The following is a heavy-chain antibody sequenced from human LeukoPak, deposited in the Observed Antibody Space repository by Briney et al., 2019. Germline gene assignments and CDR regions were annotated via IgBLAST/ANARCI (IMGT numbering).Heavy chain of an antibody. CDR2: ITGNGGGT. D-gene: IGHD1-1*01. J-gene: IGHJ1*01. CDR1: GFTFDDYA. CDR3: AKDRDTTGYEH. Sequence: PGGSLRLSCVASGFTFDDYAMHWVRQAPGKGLEWVSFITGNGGGTYYADSVKGRFTISRDNSKNSLSLQMNGLRNEDTALYYCAKDRDTTGYEHWGQGTLVIVPS. V-gene: IGHV3-43*02.